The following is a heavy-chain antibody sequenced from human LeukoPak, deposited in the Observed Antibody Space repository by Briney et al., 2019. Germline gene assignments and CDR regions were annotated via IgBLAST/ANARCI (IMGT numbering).Heavy chain of an antibody. CDR1: GFTFSSYG. J-gene: IGHJ4*02. D-gene: IGHD5-12*01. CDR3: ARDGYSGYDFYFDY. Sequence: GGSLRLSCAASGFTFSSYGMHWVRQAPGKGVEWVAVIWFDGSDKYYADTVKGRFTISRDNSKNTLYLQMNSLRAEDTAVYYCARDGYSGYDFYFDYWGQGSLVTVSS. CDR2: IWFDGSDK. V-gene: IGHV3-33*01.